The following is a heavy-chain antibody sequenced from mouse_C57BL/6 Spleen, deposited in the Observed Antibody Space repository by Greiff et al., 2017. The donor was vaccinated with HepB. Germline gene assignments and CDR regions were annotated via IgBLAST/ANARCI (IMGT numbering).Heavy chain of an antibody. D-gene: IGHD1-1*01. J-gene: IGHJ2*01. CDR1: GYTFTSYG. CDR3: ASWGTTVVAPYFDY. Sequence: VQLQQSGAELARPGASVKLSCKASGYTFTSYGISWVKQRTGQGLEWIGEIYPRSGNTYYNEKFKGKATLTADKSSSTAYMELRSLTSEDSAVYFCASWGTTVVAPYFDYWGQGTTLTVSS. V-gene: IGHV1-81*01. CDR2: IYPRSGNT.